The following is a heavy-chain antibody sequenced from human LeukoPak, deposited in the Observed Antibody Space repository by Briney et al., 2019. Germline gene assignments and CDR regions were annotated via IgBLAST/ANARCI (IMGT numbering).Heavy chain of an antibody. D-gene: IGHD3-22*01. V-gene: IGHV5-51*01. CDR1: GYSFTSYW. CDR3: ARHYYDGRTNNWFDP. J-gene: IGHJ5*02. Sequence: GESLKISCKGSGYSFTSYWIGWVRQMPGKGLEWMGIIYPGDSDTRYSPSFQGQVTISADKSISTAYLQWSSLRASDTAMYYCARHYYDGRTNNWFDPWGPGTLVTVSS. CDR2: IYPGDSDT.